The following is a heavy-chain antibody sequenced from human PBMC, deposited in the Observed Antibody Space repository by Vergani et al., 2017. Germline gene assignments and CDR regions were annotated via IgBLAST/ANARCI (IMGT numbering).Heavy chain of an antibody. J-gene: IGHJ6*02. CDR1: GGTFSSYA. V-gene: IGHV1-69*01. Sequence: QVQLVQSGAEVKKPGSSVKVSCKASGGTFSSYAISWVRQAPGQGLEWMGGIIPIFGTANYAQKFQGRVTITADESTSTAYMELSSLRSEDTAVYYCARATAAAGRDYYYGMDVWGQGTTVTVSS. CDR3: ARATAAAGRDYYYGMDV. D-gene: IGHD6-13*01. CDR2: IIPIFGTA.